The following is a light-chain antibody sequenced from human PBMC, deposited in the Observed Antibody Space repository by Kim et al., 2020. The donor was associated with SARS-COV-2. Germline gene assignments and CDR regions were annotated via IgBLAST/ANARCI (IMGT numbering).Light chain of an antibody. CDR1: QSVSSN. J-gene: IGKJ2*01. Sequence: EIVMTQSPAPLSVSPGEGATLSCRASQSVSSNLAWYQQKPGQAPRLIIYGASTRASGIPARFSGSGSGTEFTLTISSLQSEDFAVYYCQQYDKWPPHTFGQGTKLEIK. CDR3: QQYDKWPPHT. V-gene: IGKV3D-15*01. CDR2: GAS.